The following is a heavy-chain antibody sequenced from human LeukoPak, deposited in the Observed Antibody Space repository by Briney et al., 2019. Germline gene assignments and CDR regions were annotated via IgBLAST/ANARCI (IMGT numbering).Heavy chain of an antibody. CDR3: ARATRGDGYNSFDY. CDR1: GGSISSGGYS. J-gene: IGHJ4*02. V-gene: IGHV4-30-2*01. CDR2: IYHSGST. Sequence: PSQTLSLTCAVSGGSISSGGYSWSWIRQPPGKGLEWIGYIYHSGSTYYNPSLKSRVTISVDRSKNQFSLKLSSVTAADTAVYYCARATRGDGYNSFDYWGQGTLVTVSS. D-gene: IGHD5-24*01.